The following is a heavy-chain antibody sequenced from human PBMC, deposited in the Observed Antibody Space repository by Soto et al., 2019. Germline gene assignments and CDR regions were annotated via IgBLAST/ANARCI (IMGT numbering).Heavy chain of an antibody. CDR3: XXXXXXXXXXXXYGMDV. CDR1: GFTFSSYG. CDR2: IWYDGSKK. V-gene: IGHV3-33*01. J-gene: IGHJ6*02. Sequence: QVQLVESGGGVVQPGRSLRLSCAASGFTFSSYGMHWVRQAPGKGLEWVAVIWYDGSKKYYADSVKGRFTISRDNSKNTLYLQMNSLXXXXXXXXXXXXXXXXXXXXXXYGMDVWGQGTTVT.